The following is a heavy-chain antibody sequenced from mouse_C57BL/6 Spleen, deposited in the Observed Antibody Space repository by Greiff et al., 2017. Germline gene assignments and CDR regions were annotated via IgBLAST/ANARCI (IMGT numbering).Heavy chain of an antibody. CDR2: IRTKASGYSK. Sequence: EVKLVESGGGLVQPGGSLSLSCAASGFTFTDYYMNWVRQPPGKGLEWVGCIRTKASGYSKEYSASVKGRFTISKATCQSFLYLPIHALRAEASASYSGASALSDGSSAFAYWGQGTPVTVSA. CDR3: ASALSDGSSAFAY. D-gene: IGHD2-3*01. CDR1: GFTFTDYY. V-gene: IGHV7-3*01. J-gene: IGHJ3*01.